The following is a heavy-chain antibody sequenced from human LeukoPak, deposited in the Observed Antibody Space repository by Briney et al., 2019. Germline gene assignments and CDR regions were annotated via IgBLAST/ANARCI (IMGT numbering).Heavy chain of an antibody. CDR1: GGSISSSSYY. D-gene: IGHD3-10*01. Sequence: SETLSLTRTVSGGSISSSSYYWGWIRPPPGKGLEWSGSIYYSGSTYYNPSLKSRVTISVDTSKNQFSLKLSSVTAADTAVYYCARGSMDITMVDYYYYYGMDVWGQGTTVTVSS. J-gene: IGHJ6*02. CDR3: ARGSMDITMVDYYYYYGMDV. CDR2: IYYSGST. V-gene: IGHV4-39*07.